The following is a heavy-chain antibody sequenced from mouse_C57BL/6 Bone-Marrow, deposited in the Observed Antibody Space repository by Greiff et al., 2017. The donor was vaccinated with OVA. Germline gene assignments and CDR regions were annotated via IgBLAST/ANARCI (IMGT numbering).Heavy chain of an antibody. Sequence: QVHVKQPGAELVKPGASVKLSCKASGYTFTSYWMHWVKQRPGQGLEWIGMIHPTSGSTKYNEKFKSKATLTVDKSSSTAYMQLSSLTSEDSEVYYCARSGLLRSFAYWYQGTLVTVSA. CDR3: ARSGLLRSFAY. V-gene: IGHV1-64*01. CDR2: IHPTSGST. J-gene: IGHJ3*01. D-gene: IGHD1-1*01. CDR1: GYTFTSYW.